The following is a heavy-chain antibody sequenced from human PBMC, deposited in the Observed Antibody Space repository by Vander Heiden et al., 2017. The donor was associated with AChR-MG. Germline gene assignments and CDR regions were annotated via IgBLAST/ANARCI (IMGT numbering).Heavy chain of an antibody. J-gene: IGHJ1*01. D-gene: IGHD3-22*01. CDR3: AKRRPDSSGYWHFLH. CDR2: ISSTGGST. Sequence: EVQLLESGGGLVQPGGSLRLSCAASGFTFSSYAMSWVRQAPGKGLEWVSAISSTGGSTYYTDSVKGRFTISRDNSKNMLYLQMNSLRDEDTAVYYCAKRRPDSSGYWHFLHWGQGTLVTVSS. V-gene: IGHV3-23*01. CDR1: GFTFSSYA.